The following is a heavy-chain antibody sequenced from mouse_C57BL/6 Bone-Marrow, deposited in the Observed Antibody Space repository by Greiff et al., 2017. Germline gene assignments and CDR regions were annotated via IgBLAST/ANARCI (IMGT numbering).Heavy chain of an antibody. J-gene: IGHJ3*01. D-gene: IGHD4-1*01. CDR2: IIPGSGGT. CDR1: GYAFTNYL. V-gene: IGHV1-54*01. CDR3: ARSKNGDSWFAY. Sequence: VQLQQSGAELVRPGTSVKVSCKASGYAFTNYLIEWVKQRPGQGLEWIGVIIPGSGGTNYNEKFKGKATLTADKSSSTAYMQLSSLTSEDSAVYFCARSKNGDSWFAYWGQGTLVTVAA.